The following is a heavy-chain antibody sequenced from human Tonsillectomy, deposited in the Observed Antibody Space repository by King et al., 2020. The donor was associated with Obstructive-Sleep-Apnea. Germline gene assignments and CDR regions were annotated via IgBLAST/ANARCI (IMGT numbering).Heavy chain of an antibody. V-gene: IGHV1-18*04. CDR3: AGEGPSQGAGELGY. J-gene: IGHJ4*02. Sequence: VQLVQSGAEVKKPGASVKVSCKASGYTFIHYGITWVRQAPGQGPEWMGWISPYSGNTNYTHKLQGRVTMTTDTSTMTAYMELRSLRSDDTAVYYCAGEGPSQGAGELGYWGQGTLVTVSS. D-gene: IGHD6-19*01. CDR1: GYTFIHYG. CDR2: ISPYSGNT.